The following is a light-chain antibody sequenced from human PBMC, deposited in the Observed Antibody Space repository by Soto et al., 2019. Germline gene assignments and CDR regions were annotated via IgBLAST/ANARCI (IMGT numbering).Light chain of an antibody. Sequence: DIVMTQSPDSLAVSLGERATINCKSSQSVLYSSNNKNYLAWYQQRPGQPPKLLIYWASTRASGVPDRFSGSGCGTDFTLTISSLQAEDVAVYYCQQYYSTPHTFGQGTKLEIK. CDR3: QQYYSTPHT. V-gene: IGKV4-1*01. J-gene: IGKJ2*01. CDR1: QSVLYSSNNKNY. CDR2: WAS.